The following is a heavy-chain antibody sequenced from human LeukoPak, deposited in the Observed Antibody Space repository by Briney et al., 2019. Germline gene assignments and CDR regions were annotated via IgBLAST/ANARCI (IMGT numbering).Heavy chain of an antibody. CDR3: ARSLPYGTTWYGRSDF. D-gene: IGHD6-13*01. Sequence: PGGSLRLSCAASGFMFSSNWMSWVRLAPGKGLEWVANIRQDGDTKYYVDSVKGRFTISRDNAMNSLYLQMNSLRAEDTAIYYCARSLPYGTTWYGRSDFWGQGTLVTVSP. V-gene: IGHV3-7*03. CDR2: IRQDGDTK. J-gene: IGHJ4*02. CDR1: GFMFSSNW.